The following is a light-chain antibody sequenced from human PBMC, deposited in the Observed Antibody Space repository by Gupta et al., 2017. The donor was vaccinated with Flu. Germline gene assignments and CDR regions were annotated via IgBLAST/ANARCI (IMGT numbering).Light chain of an antibody. CDR2: EGS. Sequence: IVMIQPPLSLSVTPGQPASISCRSSQSLLHRDGKTFLYWFLQKSGQPPQLLIYEGSNRGSGVPDRFSGMGSGTDFTLKISRVEAEDVGIYYCMQTKELPLTFGRGTKVEIK. V-gene: IGKV2D-29*01. CDR3: MQTKELPLT. CDR1: QSLLHRDGKTF. J-gene: IGKJ4*01.